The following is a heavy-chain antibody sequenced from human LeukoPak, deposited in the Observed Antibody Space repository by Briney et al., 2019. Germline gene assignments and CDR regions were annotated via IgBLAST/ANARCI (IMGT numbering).Heavy chain of an antibody. Sequence: PSETLSLTCTLSGGSICSLHWSWLPQPPGKGLEWIGNIYYRANTNHTPSLKSRVTISADTSKNHFSVKLSSVTAADTSVYYCARDSTFYGMDVWGQGTTVTVSS. CDR3: ARDSTFYGMDV. J-gene: IGHJ6*02. CDR2: IYYRANT. CDR1: GGSICSLH. V-gene: IGHV4-59*11.